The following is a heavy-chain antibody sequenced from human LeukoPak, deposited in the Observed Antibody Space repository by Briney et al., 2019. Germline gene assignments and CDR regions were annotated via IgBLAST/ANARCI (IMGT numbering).Heavy chain of an antibody. V-gene: IGHV4-59*01. CDR2: IYYSGTT. Sequence: EPSETLSLTCTVSGGSISSYYWSWIRQPPGKGLEWIGYIYYSGTTNYNPSLKSRVTISVDTSKNQFSLKLSSVTAADTAVYYCARGLEWLLSGIYFDYWGQGTLVTVSS. J-gene: IGHJ4*02. CDR1: GGSISSYY. CDR3: ARGLEWLLSGIYFDY. D-gene: IGHD3-3*01.